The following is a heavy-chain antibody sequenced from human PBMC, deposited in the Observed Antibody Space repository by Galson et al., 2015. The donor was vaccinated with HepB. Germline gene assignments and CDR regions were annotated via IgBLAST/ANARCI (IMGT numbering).Heavy chain of an antibody. CDR3: ARLVVVTAQSRYFDL. CDR1: GYSFTSYW. CDR2: IYPGDSHT. Sequence: QSGAEVKKPGESLKISCKGSGYSFTSYWIGWVRQMPGKGLDWMGIIYPGDSHTRYSPSFQGQVTISADKSISTAYLQWSSLKASDTAMYYCARLVVVTAQSRYFDLWGRGTLVTVSS. J-gene: IGHJ2*01. D-gene: IGHD2-21*02. V-gene: IGHV5-51*03.